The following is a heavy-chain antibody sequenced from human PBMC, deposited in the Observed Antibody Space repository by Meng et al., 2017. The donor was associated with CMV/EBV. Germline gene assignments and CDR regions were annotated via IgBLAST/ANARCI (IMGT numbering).Heavy chain of an antibody. CDR1: GYTFTDYD. D-gene: IGHD2-15*01. CDR2: MNPYSGNT. Sequence: ASVKVSCKASGYTFTDYDVNWVRQAAGQGLEWMGWMNPYSGNTGYAQKFQGRVTVTRNTSISTAYMELSSLRSEDTAVYYCARGGYRYCSGGSCYGMVDVWGQGTTVTVPS. J-gene: IGHJ6*02. V-gene: IGHV1-8*03. CDR3: ARGGYRYCSGGSCYGMVDV.